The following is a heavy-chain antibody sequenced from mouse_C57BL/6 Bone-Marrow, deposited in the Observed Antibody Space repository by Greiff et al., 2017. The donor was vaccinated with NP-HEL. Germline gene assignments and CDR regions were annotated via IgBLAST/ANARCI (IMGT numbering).Heavy chain of an antibody. CDR2: IYPRDGST. Sequence: VQLQESDAELVKPGASVKISCKVSGYTFTDHTIHWMKQRPEQGLEWIGYIYPRDGSTKYNEKFQGKATLTADTSSSTAYMQLNSLTAEDSAVYFGARGGDDYDGWYYAMDYWGQGTSVTVSS. D-gene: IGHD2-4*01. CDR3: ARGGDDYDGWYYAMDY. J-gene: IGHJ4*01. CDR1: GYTFTDHT. V-gene: IGHV1-78*01.